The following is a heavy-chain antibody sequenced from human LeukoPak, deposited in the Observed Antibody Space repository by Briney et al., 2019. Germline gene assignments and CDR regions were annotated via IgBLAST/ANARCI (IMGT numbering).Heavy chain of an antibody. CDR3: ARHGSAAGEYYYCYYGMDV. Sequence: SETLSLTCTVSGGSISSYYWSWIRQPPGKGLEWIGYIYYSGSTNYNPSLKSRVTISVDTSKNQFSLKLSSVTAADTAVYYCARHGSAAGEYYYCYYGMDVWGQGTTVTVSS. CDR1: GGSISSYY. V-gene: IGHV4-59*08. J-gene: IGHJ6*02. CDR2: IYYSGST. D-gene: IGHD6-13*01.